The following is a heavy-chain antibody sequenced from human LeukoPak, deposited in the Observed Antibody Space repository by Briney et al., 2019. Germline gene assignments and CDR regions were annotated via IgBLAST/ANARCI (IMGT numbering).Heavy chain of an antibody. CDR1: GGSISSGGYY. D-gene: IGHD3-10*01. CDR3: ARGGITMVRAPIGWFDP. V-gene: IGHV4-30-2*01. Sequence: PSQTLSLTCTVSGGSISSGGYYWNWIRQPPGKGLEWIGYISQSGSTYYNPSLKSRVTISVDRSKNQFSLKLSSVTAADTAVYYCARGGITMVRAPIGWFDPWGQGTLVTVSS. J-gene: IGHJ5*02. CDR2: ISQSGST.